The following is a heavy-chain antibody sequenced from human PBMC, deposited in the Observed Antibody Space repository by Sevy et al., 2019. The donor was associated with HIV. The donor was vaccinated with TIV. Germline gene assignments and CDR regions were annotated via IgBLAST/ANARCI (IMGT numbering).Heavy chain of an antibody. CDR3: ARVLVVVPAAHYGMDV. CDR1: GYTFTGYY. Sequence: ASVKVSCKASGYTFTGYYMHWVRQAPGQGLEWMGWINPNSGGTNYAQKFQGRVTMTRDTSISTAYMELSRRRSDDTAVYYCARVLVVVPAAHYGMDVWGQGTTVTVSS. J-gene: IGHJ6*02. CDR2: INPNSGGT. D-gene: IGHD2-2*01. V-gene: IGHV1-2*02.